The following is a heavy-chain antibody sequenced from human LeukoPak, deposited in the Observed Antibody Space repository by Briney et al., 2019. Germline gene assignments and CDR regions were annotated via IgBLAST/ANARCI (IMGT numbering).Heavy chain of an antibody. CDR1: GYTFTSYG. J-gene: IGHJ4*02. CDR2: ISAYNGHT. CDR3: ARDLTHRRNYDNSGYQIVPAF. V-gene: IGHV1-18*01. Sequence: ASVKVSCKTSGYTFTSYGISWVRQAPGQGLEWRGWISAYNGHTKYVQKFQGRVTMITDTSTSTAYMDLKNLRSDDTAVYYCARDLTHRRNYDNSGYQIVPAFWGQGALVTVSS. D-gene: IGHD3-22*01.